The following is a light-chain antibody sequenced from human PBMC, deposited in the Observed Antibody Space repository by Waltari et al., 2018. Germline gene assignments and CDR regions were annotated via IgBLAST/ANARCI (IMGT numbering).Light chain of an antibody. CDR3: SSYISSDTLEL. CDR2: DVS. CDR1: SSDVGGYNY. V-gene: IGLV2-14*03. Sequence: HSALTQPASVSGSPGQSITISCTGTSSDVGGYNYVSWYQQHPGKAPKLIIYDVSNRPLGVSNRFSGSKSGKTASLTISGLQAEDEADYYCSSYISSDTLELFGGGTSLTVL. J-gene: IGLJ2*01.